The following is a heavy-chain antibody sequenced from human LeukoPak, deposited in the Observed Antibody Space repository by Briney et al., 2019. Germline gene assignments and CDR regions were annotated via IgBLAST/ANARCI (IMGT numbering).Heavy chain of an antibody. CDR2: IKSKTDGGTT. D-gene: IGHD2-2*01. V-gene: IGHV3-15*01. CDR3: TTELERGYCSSTSCYLDYFDY. J-gene: IGHJ4*02. CDR1: GFTFSNAW. Sequence: GGSLRLSCAASGFTFSNAWMSWVRRAPGKGLECVGRIKSKTDGGTTDYAAPVKCRFTISSDDSKNTLYLQMNSLKTEDTAVYYCTTELERGYCSSTSCYLDYFDYWGQGTLVTVSS.